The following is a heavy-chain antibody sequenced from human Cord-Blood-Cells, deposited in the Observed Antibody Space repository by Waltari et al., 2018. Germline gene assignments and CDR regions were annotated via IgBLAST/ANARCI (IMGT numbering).Heavy chain of an antibody. CDR2: MNPNSGNT. CDR1: GYTSTSYD. V-gene: IGHV1-8*01. D-gene: IGHD6-13*01. Sequence: QVQLVQSGAEVKKPGASLTVSCTASGYTSTSYDINWVRQATGQGLEWMGWMNPNSGNTGYAQKFQGRVTMTRNTSISTAYMELSSLGSEDTAVYYCALVGYSSSWYYFDYWGQGTLVTVSS. J-gene: IGHJ4*02. CDR3: ALVGYSSSWYYFDY.